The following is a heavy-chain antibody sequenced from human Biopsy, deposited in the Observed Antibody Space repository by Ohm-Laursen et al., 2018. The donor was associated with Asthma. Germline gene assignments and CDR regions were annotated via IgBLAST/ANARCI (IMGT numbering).Heavy chain of an antibody. CDR3: ARTYFDFLTGQVHDAFAM. V-gene: IGHV1-3*01. D-gene: IGHD3-9*01. CDR1: GYTFINYA. CDR2: INAANGNT. Sequence: SSVKVSCKASGYTFINYAIHWVRQAPGHSLEWMGWINAANGNTKYSQKFQGRLTISRDTSASAAYMDLSSLRSEDTAVYYCARTYFDFLTGQVHDAFAMWGQGTMVTVSS. J-gene: IGHJ3*02.